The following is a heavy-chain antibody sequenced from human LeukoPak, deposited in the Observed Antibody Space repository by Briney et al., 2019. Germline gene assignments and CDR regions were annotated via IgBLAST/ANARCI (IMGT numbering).Heavy chain of an antibody. D-gene: IGHD6-6*01. J-gene: IGHJ4*02. Sequence: GGSLRLSCAASGFTFSSYSMNWVRQAPGEGLEWVSSISSSSSYIYYADSVKGRFTISRDNAKNSLYLQMNSLRAEDTAVYYCARDRTGIAARYFAYWGQGTLVTVSS. CDR3: ARDRTGIAARYFAY. CDR2: ISSSSSYI. CDR1: GFTFSSYS. V-gene: IGHV3-21*01.